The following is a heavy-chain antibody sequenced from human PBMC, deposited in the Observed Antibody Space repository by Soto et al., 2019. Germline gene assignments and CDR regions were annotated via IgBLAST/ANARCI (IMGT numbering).Heavy chain of an antibody. J-gene: IGHJ5*02. Sequence: QITLKESGPTLVKPTQTLTLTCTFSGFSLSTSGVGVGWIRQPPGKALEWLALIYWDDDKRYSPSLKSRLTITKDTAKNQVVLTMTNMDPVDTATYYCAHTSLGTFGFDPWGQGTLVTVSS. CDR3: AHTSLGTFGFDP. CDR1: GFSLSTSGVG. D-gene: IGHD3-16*01. CDR2: IYWDDDK. V-gene: IGHV2-5*02.